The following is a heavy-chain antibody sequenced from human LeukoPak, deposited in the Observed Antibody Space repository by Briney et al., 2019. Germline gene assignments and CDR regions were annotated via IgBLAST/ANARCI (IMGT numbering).Heavy chain of an antibody. Sequence: SVKVSCKASGGTFSSYAISWVRQAPGQGLEWMGGIIPTFGTANYAQKFQGRVTITADESTSTAYMELSSLRSEDTAVYYCARDGAAAGFAEYFQHWGQGTLVTVSS. D-gene: IGHD6-13*01. V-gene: IGHV1-69*13. CDR1: GGTFSSYA. CDR2: IIPTFGTA. J-gene: IGHJ1*01. CDR3: ARDGAAAGFAEYFQH.